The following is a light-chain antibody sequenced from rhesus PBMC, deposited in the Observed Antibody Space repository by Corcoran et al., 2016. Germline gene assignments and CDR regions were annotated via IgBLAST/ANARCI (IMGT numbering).Light chain of an antibody. Sequence: DIQMTQSPSALSASVGDRVTISCRASQNSYSTLAWYQQKPGKAPKLLIYAAFSLQPGIPPRFSGSGSGTDFTLTINSLPPGLSATYYCQHYYDDPYLFDQGTRVEIK. CDR2: AAF. V-gene: IGKV1S8*01. CDR1: QNSYST. J-gene: IGKJ2*01. CDR3: QHYYDDPYL.